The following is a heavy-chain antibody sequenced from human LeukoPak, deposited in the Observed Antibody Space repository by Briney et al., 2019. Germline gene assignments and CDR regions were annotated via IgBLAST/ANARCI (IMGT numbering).Heavy chain of an antibody. D-gene: IGHD2-15*01. V-gene: IGHV1-24*01. J-gene: IGHJ4*02. CDR3: ARDLWGLVVAATTPNYFDY. Sequence: ASVKVSCKVSGYSLSELSIHWVRQAPGKGLEWMGGFDPEDDEAIYAQSLQGRVTMTEDTSTDTAYMELSGLTSDDAAVYYCARDLWGLVVAATTPNYFDYWGQGTLVTVSS. CDR1: GYSLSELS. CDR2: FDPEDDEA.